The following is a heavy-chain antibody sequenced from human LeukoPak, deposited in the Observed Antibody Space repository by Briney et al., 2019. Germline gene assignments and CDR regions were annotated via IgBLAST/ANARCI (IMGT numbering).Heavy chain of an antibody. CDR2: ISSSSGYI. Sequence: PGGSLRLSCAASGFTFSSYSMNWVRQAPGKGLEWVSSISSSSGYIYYADSVKGRFTISRDNAKNSLYLQMNSLRAEDTAVYYCARDPLAGGWFDPWGQGTLVTVSS. V-gene: IGHV3-21*01. CDR3: ARDPLAGGWFDP. D-gene: IGHD2-8*02. J-gene: IGHJ5*02. CDR1: GFTFSSYS.